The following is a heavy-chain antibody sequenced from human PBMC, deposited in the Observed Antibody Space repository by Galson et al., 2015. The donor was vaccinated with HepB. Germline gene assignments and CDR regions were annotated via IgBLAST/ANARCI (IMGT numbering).Heavy chain of an antibody. D-gene: IGHD1-26*01. Sequence: SVKVSCKASGGTFSSYAISWVRQAPGQGLEWMGGIIPIFGTANYAQKFQGRVTITADKSTSTAYMELSSLRSEDTAVYYCARDRYSGSYRGVDYYGMDVWGQGTTVTVSS. CDR3: ARDRYSGSYRGVDYYGMDV. CDR2: IIPIFGTA. CDR1: GGTFSSYA. V-gene: IGHV1-69*06. J-gene: IGHJ6*02.